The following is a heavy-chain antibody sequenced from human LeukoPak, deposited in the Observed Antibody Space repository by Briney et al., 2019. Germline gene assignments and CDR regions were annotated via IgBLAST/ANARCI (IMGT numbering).Heavy chain of an antibody. V-gene: IGHV4-61*01. CDR2: IYYSGST. CDR1: GGSVSSGSYY. CDR3: ARHVRDYFDSSGYWGDDAFDI. Sequence: PSETLSLTCTVSGGSVSSGSYYWSWIRQPPGKGLEWIGYIYYSGSTNYNPTLKSRVTISVDTSKNQFSLKLSSVTAADTAVYYCARHVRDYFDSSGYWGDDAFDIWGQGTMVTVSS. J-gene: IGHJ3*02. D-gene: IGHD3-22*01.